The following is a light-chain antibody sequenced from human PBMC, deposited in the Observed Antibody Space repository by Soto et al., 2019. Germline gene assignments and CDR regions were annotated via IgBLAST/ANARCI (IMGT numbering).Light chain of an antibody. CDR3: QQSYSTPIT. V-gene: IGKV1-39*01. J-gene: IGKJ5*01. CDR1: QSIYNY. CDR2: AAS. Sequence: DIQMTQSPSSLSASVGDRVTITCRASQSIYNYLNWYQQKPGKAPKLLIYAASSLQTGVPSRFSGSGSGTDFTLTISNLQPEDFATYYCQQSYSTPITFGQGTRLEIK.